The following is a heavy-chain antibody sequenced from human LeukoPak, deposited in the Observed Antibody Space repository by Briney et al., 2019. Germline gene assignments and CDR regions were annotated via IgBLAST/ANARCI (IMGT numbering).Heavy chain of an antibody. CDR2: ISWNSGSI. V-gene: IGHV3-9*01. CDR1: GFTFDDYA. CDR3: AKDDYYDTSGYRD. D-gene: IGHD3-22*01. Sequence: PGRSLRLSCAASGFTFDDYAMHWVRHAPGKGLEWVSGISWNSGSIGYADSVKGRFTISRDNSKNTLYLQMNSLRAEDTAVYYCAKDDYYDTSGYRDWGQGTLVTVSS. J-gene: IGHJ4*02.